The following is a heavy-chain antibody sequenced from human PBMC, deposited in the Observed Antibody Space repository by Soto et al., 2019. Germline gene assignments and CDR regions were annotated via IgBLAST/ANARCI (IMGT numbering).Heavy chain of an antibody. J-gene: IGHJ5*02. Sequence: GGSLRLSCAASGFTFSSYWMSWVRQAPGKGLEWVANIKQDGSEKYYVGSVKGRFTISRDNAKNSLYLQMNSLRAEGTAVYYCARDPARIAVAAAWFDPWGQGTLVTVSS. CDR2: IKQDGSEK. CDR1: GFTFSSYW. V-gene: IGHV3-7*03. D-gene: IGHD6-19*01. CDR3: ARDPARIAVAAAWFDP.